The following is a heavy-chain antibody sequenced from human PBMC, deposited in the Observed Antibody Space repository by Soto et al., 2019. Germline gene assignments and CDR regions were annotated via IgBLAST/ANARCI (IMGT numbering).Heavy chain of an antibody. CDR1: GFTFSSCV. V-gene: IGHV3-23*01. J-gene: IGHJ4*02. CDR2: ITDSGTGT. CDR3: AKGLINGRWYAED. D-gene: IGHD6-13*01. Sequence: EVHLLESGGGLVHPGESLRLSCGASGFTFSSCVMTWVRQAPGKGLEWVSCITDSGTGTYYADSVKGRFTISRDNSKNTMYLHMNNLRAEDTGFYYCAKGLINGRWYAEDWGQGTLVTVSS.